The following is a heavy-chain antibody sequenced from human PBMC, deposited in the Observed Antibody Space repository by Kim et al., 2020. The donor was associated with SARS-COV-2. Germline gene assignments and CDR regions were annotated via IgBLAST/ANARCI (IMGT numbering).Heavy chain of an antibody. Sequence: SETLSLTCTVSGGSISSGDYYWSWIRQPPGKGLEWIGYIYYSGSTYYNPSLKSRVTISVDTSKNQFSLKLSSVTAADTAVYYCARVVRSVLVALRFSFDAFDIWGQGTMVTVSS. CDR1: GGSISSGDYY. V-gene: IGHV4-30-4*01. CDR2: IYYSGST. CDR3: ARVVRSVLVALRFSFDAFDI. J-gene: IGHJ3*02. D-gene: IGHD5-12*01.